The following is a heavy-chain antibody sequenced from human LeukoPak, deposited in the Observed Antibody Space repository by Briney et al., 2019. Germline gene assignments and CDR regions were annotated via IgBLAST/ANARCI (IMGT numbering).Heavy chain of an antibody. J-gene: IGHJ4*02. CDR1: GFTFSDAW. V-gene: IGHV3-15*01. CDR2: IRSKTSGGTT. Sequence: GASLRLSCTASGFTFSDAWVTWVRQAPGKGLEWVGRIRSKTSGGTTDYAAPVNGRFTISRDDSKNTIFLQMNSLKTEDTAVYYCNTFNWNSPFDYWGQGTLVTVSS. CDR3: NTFNWNSPFDY. D-gene: IGHD1-20*01.